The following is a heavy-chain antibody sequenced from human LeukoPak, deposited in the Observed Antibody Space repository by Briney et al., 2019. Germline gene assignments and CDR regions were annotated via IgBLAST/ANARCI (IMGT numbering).Heavy chain of an antibody. D-gene: IGHD3-10*01. Sequence: GESLKISCQVSGYIFTHYWIGSVRQMPGKGLESMGIIYPADSDTTYSPSFQGQVTISADKSISTVYLQWSSLKASDTAMYYCARQSRDGSKTRGYYFDYWGQGTLVTVSS. CDR1: GYIFTHYW. J-gene: IGHJ4*02. CDR2: IYPADSDT. CDR3: ARQSRDGSKTRGYYFDY. V-gene: IGHV5-51*01.